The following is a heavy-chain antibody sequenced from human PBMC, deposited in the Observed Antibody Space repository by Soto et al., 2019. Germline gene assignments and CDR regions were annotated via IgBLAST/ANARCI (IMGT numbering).Heavy chain of an antibody. V-gene: IGHV3-23*01. J-gene: IGHJ4*02. CDR1: GFTFNAYA. Sequence: EVQLLESGGDLVQPGGSLRLSRAASGFTFNAYAMTWVRQAPGKGLEWVSAIGGSGGNRYYAASVKGRFTISRDNSKDTVDLQMSSLRVEDTAVYYCARVASDYINSVDHWGQGILVTVSS. CDR3: ARVASDYINSVDH. D-gene: IGHD4-4*01. CDR2: IGGSGGNR.